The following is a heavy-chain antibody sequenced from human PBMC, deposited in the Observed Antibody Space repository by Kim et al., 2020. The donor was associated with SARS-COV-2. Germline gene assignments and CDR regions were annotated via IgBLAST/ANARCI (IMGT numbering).Heavy chain of an antibody. D-gene: IGHD1-26*01. J-gene: IGHJ5*02. CDR1: GGSISSSSYY. CDR3: ARVGWELLSCWFDP. Sequence: SETLSLTCTVSGGSISSSSYYWGWIRQPPGKGLEWIGSIYYSGSTYYNPSLKSRVTISVDTSKNQFSLKLSSVTAADTAVYYCARVGWELLSCWFDPWGQGTLVTVSS. V-gene: IGHV4-39*07. CDR2: IYYSGST.